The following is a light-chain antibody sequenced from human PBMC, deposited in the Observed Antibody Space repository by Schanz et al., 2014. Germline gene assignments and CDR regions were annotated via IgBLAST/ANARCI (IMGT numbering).Light chain of an antibody. CDR2: GAS. Sequence: EIVLTQSPATLSLSPGERATLSCRASQSVSRYLAWYQQKPGQAPRLLIYGASSRATGIPDRFSGSGSGTDFTLTISSLQSEDFAVYYCQQYNNWPPLTFGGGTKVEIK. CDR3: QQYNNWPPLT. J-gene: IGKJ4*01. V-gene: IGKV3D-15*01. CDR1: QSVSRY.